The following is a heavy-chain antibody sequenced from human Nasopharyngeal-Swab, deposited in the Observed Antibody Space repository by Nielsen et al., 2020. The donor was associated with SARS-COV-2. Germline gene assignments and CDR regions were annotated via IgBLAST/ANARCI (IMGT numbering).Heavy chain of an antibody. CDR2: ISGSGGST. Sequence: GALRLSCAASGFTFSSYAMSWVRQAPGKGLEWVSAISGSGGSTYYADSVKGRFTISRDNSKNTLYLQMNSLRAEDKAVYYCAKLEVVQIVVVITTWGYFDYWGQGTLVTVSS. CDR3: AKLEVVQIVVVITTWGYFDY. V-gene: IGHV3-23*01. CDR1: GFTFSSYA. J-gene: IGHJ4*02. D-gene: IGHD3-22*01.